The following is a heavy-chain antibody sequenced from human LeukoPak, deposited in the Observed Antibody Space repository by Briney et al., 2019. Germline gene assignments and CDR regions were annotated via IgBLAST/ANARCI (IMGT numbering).Heavy chain of an antibody. D-gene: IGHD6-19*01. CDR1: GFPFTNYW. CDR2: IKEDGSVM. CDR3: ARDLWGSYSTGSYLDY. Sequence: PGGSLRLSCAVSGFPFTNYWMSWVRQAPGKGLEWVANIKEDGSVMYYVDSLKGRFTISRDSAQNSLYLQMNSLRVGDTAVYFCARDLWGSYSTGSYLDYWGQGALVTVSS. V-gene: IGHV3-7*01. J-gene: IGHJ4*02.